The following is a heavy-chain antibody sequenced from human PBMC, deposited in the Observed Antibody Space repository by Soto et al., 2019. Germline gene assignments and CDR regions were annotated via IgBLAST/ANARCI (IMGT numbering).Heavy chain of an antibody. Sequence: QVQLVQSGAEVKKPGSSVKVSCKASGGTFSSYAISWVRQAPGQGLEWMGGIIPIFGTADYAQKFQGRVRSTADESTSAAYVERGSLRSEDPAVYYCAQAPENSCCSMYVWGQGTTVTVFS. D-gene: IGHD2-15*01. J-gene: IGHJ6*02. CDR2: IIPIFGTA. V-gene: IGHV1-69*12. CDR3: AQAPENSCCSMYV. CDR1: GGTFSSYA.